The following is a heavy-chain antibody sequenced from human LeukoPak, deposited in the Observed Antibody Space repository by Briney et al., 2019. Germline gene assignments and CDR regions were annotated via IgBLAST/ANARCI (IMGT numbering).Heavy chain of an antibody. Sequence: GSLRLSCAASGFTFSNYDMHWVRQTPGKGLEGVAVISHDGSDKDYADSVKGRFTISRDNSKNTLYLQMNSLSPEDTALYYCARTTTGGYYYYMDVWGKGTTVTVSS. CDR3: ARTTTGGYYYYMDV. J-gene: IGHJ6*03. D-gene: IGHD1-14*01. CDR1: GFTFSNYD. CDR2: ISHDGSDK. V-gene: IGHV3-30*03.